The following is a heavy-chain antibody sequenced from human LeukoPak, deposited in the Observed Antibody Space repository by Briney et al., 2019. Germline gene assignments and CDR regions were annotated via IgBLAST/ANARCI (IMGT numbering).Heavy chain of an antibody. V-gene: IGHV3-7*01. CDR3: AREDGYCSGGNCYSYFDS. CDR1: KFIFSNYW. D-gene: IGHD2-15*01. J-gene: IGHJ4*02. CDR2: IKKTGSET. Sequence: GGSLRLPCEASKFIFSNYWMSWVRQAPGKGLEWVAYIKKTGSETYYVDSVKGRFTITRDNARNSVFLQMNSLRAEDTAVYYCAREDGYCSGGNCYSYFDSWGQGTLVTVSS.